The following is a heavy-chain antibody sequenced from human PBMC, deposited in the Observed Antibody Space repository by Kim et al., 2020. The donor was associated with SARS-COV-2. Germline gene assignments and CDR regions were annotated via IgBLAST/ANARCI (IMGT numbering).Heavy chain of an antibody. Sequence: SETLSLTCSVSPGSISPYYWSWIRQPPGEGPECIGYIYPSGTTHYNPSLKNRVTISVDESKDQFSLKLSSVTAADTAMYYCAGHWGGWDTVIIPAARIIWGQGTMVTVSS. J-gene: IGHJ3*02. D-gene: IGHD2-2*01. CDR2: IYPSGTT. CDR3: AGHWGGWDTVIIPAARII. CDR1: PGSISPYY. V-gene: IGHV4-59*13.